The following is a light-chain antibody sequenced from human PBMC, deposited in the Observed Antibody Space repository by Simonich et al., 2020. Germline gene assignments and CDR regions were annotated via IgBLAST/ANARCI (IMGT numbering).Light chain of an antibody. CDR2: WAS. J-gene: IGKJ1*01. Sequence: DIVMTQSPDSLAVSLGERATINCKSSQSVLYSSNNKNYLAWYQQKPGQPHKLLIYWASTRESWVPDRFSGSGSGTEFTLTISSLQAEDVAVYYCQQYYSTPRTFGQGTKVEIK. CDR1: QSVLYSSNNKNY. CDR3: QQYYSTPRT. V-gene: IGKV4-1*01.